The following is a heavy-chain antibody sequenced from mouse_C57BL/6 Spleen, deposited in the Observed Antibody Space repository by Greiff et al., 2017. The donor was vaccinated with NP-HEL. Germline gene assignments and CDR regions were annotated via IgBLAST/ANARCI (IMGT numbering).Heavy chain of an antibody. D-gene: IGHD1-1*01. J-gene: IGHJ2*01. CDR3: ARVDGSSYREYYFDY. CDR2: ISPFDSEI. V-gene: IGHV1-61*01. Sequence: QVQLQQPGAELVRLGSSVNLSCKASGSTFPSYWWVWVKQRPGQGLDWIGTISPFDSEIHYNQKFKDKATLTVDKSSSTAYMQLSSLTSEDSAVYYCARVDGSSYREYYFDYWGQGTTLTVSS. CDR1: GSTFPSYW.